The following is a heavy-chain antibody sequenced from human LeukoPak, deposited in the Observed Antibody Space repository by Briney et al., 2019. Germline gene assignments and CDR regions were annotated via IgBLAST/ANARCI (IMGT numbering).Heavy chain of an antibody. J-gene: IGHJ1*01. CDR3: ARARSIVGVSPFQH. CDR1: GFTFSSYA. V-gene: IGHV3-23*01. Sequence: GGSLRLSCAASGFTFSSYAMSWVRQAPGKGLEWVSAISTSGVSTHYADSVKGRFTISIGNSKNTLYLQMNSLRPEDTAVYYCARARSIVGVSPFQHWGQGTLVTVSS. D-gene: IGHD1-26*01. CDR2: ISTSGVST.